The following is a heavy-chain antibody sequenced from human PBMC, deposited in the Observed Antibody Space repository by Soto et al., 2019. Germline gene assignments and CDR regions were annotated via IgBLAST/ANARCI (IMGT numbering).Heavy chain of an antibody. CDR2: VYDNGSP. J-gene: IGHJ4*02. Sequence: ASETLSLTCTISGGSISVYYWSWIRQSPRQGLEWIGYVYDNGSPYYSPSLKSRVTISADTSKNQISLKLTSATAADTAVYYCARGVGSSPPRYWGRGTLVTVSS. CDR1: GGSISVYY. V-gene: IGHV4-59*01. D-gene: IGHD3-9*01. CDR3: ARGVGSSPPRY.